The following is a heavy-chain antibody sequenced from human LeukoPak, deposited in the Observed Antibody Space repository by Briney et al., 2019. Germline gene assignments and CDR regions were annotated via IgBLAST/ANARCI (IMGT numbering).Heavy chain of an antibody. CDR2: IYYSGST. CDR1: GGSISSYY. J-gene: IGHJ4*02. D-gene: IGHD2-2*02. CDR3: ARALVLYFDY. Sequence: SETLSLTCTVSGGSISSYYWSWIRQPPGKGLEWIGYIYYSGSTNYNPSLKSRVTMSVDTSKHQFSLKLSSVTAADTAVYYCARALVLYFDYWGQGTLVTVSS. V-gene: IGHV4-59*01.